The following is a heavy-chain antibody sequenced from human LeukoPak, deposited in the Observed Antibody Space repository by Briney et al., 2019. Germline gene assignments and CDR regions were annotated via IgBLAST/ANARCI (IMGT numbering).Heavy chain of an antibody. Sequence: SVKVSCTASGGTFSSYAISWVRQAPGQGLEWMGGIIPIFGTANYAQKFQGRVTITADESTSTAYMELSSLRSEDTAVYYCARALLSIAAAGTFYYGMDVWGQGTTVTVSS. CDR1: GGTFSSYA. CDR3: ARALLSIAAAGTFYYGMDV. CDR2: IIPIFGTA. V-gene: IGHV1-69*13. J-gene: IGHJ6*02. D-gene: IGHD6-13*01.